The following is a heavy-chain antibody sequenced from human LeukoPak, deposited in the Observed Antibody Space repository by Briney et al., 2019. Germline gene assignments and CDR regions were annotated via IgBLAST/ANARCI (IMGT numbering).Heavy chain of an antibody. Sequence: PGGSLRLSCAASGFTFSSYAMTWVRQAPGKGLEWVSSISSSGGSTYYADSVKGRFTISRDNAKNSLYLQMNSLRAEDTAVYYCARLITPPDYYFDYWGQGTLVTVSS. V-gene: IGHV3-21*01. CDR3: ARLITPPDYYFDY. CDR1: GFTFSSYA. J-gene: IGHJ4*02. CDR2: ISSSGGST. D-gene: IGHD3-16*01.